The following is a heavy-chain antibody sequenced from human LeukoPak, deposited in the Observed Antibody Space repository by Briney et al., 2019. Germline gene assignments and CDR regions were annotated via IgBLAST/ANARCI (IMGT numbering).Heavy chain of an antibody. Sequence: PSETLSLTCTVSGGSISSYYWSWIRQPAGKGLEWIGRIYTSGSTNYNPSLKSRFTISVDTSKNQFSLKLSSVTAADTAVYYCAREHTIFGVVIATDWGQGTLVTDSS. CDR3: AREHTIFGVVIATD. V-gene: IGHV4-4*07. D-gene: IGHD3-3*01. J-gene: IGHJ4*02. CDR1: GGSISSYY. CDR2: IYTSGST.